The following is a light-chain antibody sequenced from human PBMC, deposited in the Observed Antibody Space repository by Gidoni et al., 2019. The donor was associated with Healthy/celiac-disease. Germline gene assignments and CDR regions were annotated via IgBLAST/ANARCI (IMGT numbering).Light chain of an antibody. CDR3: CSYAGSYLV. CDR1: SSAVGGSTY. CDR2: DVS. Sequence: QSALTQPRSVAGSTGQSVTISCTGTSSAVGGSTYGYWYQQHAGKSPKLMIYDVSKRPSGVPDRFSGSKSGNTASLTISGLQAENEADYYCCSYAGSYLVFGGGTKLTVL. J-gene: IGLJ2*01. V-gene: IGLV2-11*01.